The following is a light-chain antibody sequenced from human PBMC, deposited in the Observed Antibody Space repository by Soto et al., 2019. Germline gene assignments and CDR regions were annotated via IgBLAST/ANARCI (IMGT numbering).Light chain of an antibody. CDR1: QSITTW. J-gene: IGKJ1*01. V-gene: IGKV1-5*01. CDR3: QHYKEYAPWT. CDR2: DVS. Sequence: DIQMTQSPSTVSAYVGDSVTITCRASQSITTWLAWYQQRPGKAPKLLIYDVSSLQSGVPSRFSGSGSGTEFSPTIISLQPDDFATNYCQHYKEYAPWTFGQGTKVEIK.